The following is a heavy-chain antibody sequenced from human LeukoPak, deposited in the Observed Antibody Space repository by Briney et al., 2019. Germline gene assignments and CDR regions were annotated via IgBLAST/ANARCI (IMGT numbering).Heavy chain of an antibody. CDR2: INPNSGGT. Sequence: EASVKVSCKASGYTFTGYYMHWVRQAPGQGLEWMGWINPNSGGTNYAQKFQGRVTMTRDTSISTAYMELSRLRSDDTAVYYCARDSSGWYNWFDPWGQGTLVTVSS. CDR1: GYTFTGYY. J-gene: IGHJ5*02. D-gene: IGHD6-19*01. V-gene: IGHV1-2*02. CDR3: ARDSSGWYNWFDP.